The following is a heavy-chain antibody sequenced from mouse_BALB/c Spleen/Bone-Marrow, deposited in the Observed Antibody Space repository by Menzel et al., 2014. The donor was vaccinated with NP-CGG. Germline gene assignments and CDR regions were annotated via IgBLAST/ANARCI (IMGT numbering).Heavy chain of an antibody. CDR1: GYTFTSYT. V-gene: IGHV1-4*01. CDR2: INPSSGYT. CDR3: ARESLYGSNYY. Sequence: QVQLQQSGAELARPGASVKMSCKASGYTFTSYTMHWVKQRPGQGLGWIGYINPSSGYTNYNQKFKDKATLTADKSSSTAYMQLSSLTSEDSAVYYCARESLYGSNYYWGQGTTLTVSS. D-gene: IGHD1-1*01. J-gene: IGHJ2*01.